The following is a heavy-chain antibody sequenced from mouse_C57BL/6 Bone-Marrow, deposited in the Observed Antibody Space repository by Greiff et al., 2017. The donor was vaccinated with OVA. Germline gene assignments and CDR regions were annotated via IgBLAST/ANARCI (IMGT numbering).Heavy chain of an antibody. CDR3: ARDRYYGNPWYFDV. CDR2: ISYSGST. J-gene: IGHJ1*03. CDR1: GYSITSGYD. D-gene: IGHD2-1*01. Sequence: EVKLVESGPGMVKPSQSLSLTCTVTGYSITSGYDWHWIRHFPGNKLEWMGYISYSGSTNYNPSLKSRISITHDTSKNHFFLKLNSVTTEDTATYYCARDRYYGNPWYFDVWGTGTTVTVSS. V-gene: IGHV3-1*01.